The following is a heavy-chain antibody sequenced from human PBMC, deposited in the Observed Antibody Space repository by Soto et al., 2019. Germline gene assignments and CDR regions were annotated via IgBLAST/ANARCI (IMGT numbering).Heavy chain of an antibody. CDR3: ARDPLGVAANPEPFDY. J-gene: IGHJ4*02. CDR1: GYTFTSYG. Sequence: QVQLVQSGAEVKKPGASVKVSCKASGYTFTSYGISWVRQAPGQGLEWMGWISAHNGNTNYAQKLQGRVTMTTDTSTNTAYMELRSLRSDDTAVYYCARDPLGVAANPEPFDYWGQGTLVTVSS. V-gene: IGHV1-18*01. CDR2: ISAHNGNT. D-gene: IGHD2-15*01.